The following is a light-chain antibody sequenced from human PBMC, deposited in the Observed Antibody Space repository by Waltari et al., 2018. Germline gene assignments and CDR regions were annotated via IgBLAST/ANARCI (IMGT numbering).Light chain of an antibody. CDR3: ASWEHTLGV. J-gene: IGLJ2*01. CDR2: ATN. V-gene: IGLV1-47*01. Sequence: QSALTQPPSVSGPPGQTVTISCSGSRSNIGFTDVHWYQTFPGTAPRLLISATNHRPAGVPDRFSGSKSGTSASLTITGLRSEDEAEYFCASWEHTLGVFGGGTKVTVL. CDR1: RSNIGFTD.